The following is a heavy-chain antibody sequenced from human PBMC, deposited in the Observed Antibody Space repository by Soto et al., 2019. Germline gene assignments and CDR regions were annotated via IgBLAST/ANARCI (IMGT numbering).Heavy chain of an antibody. Sequence: QVQLQQWGAGLLKPSETLSLTCAVYGGSFSGYYWSWIRQPPGKGLEWIGEINHSGSTNYNSSLKRRVTISVDTSKNQFSLKLSSVTAADTAVYYCARGIRSNYWGQGTLVTVSS. CDR3: ARGIRSNY. V-gene: IGHV4-34*01. CDR2: INHSGST. CDR1: GGSFSGYY. J-gene: IGHJ4*02. D-gene: IGHD1-26*01.